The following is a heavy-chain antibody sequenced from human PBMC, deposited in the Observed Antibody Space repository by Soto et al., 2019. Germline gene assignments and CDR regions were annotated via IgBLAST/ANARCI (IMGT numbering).Heavy chain of an antibody. CDR3: ARESDVTLIRGGPRPHAFDI. D-gene: IGHD3-10*01. J-gene: IGHJ3*02. CDR1: GGSTSSGGYY. Sequence: LSLTCTVSGGSTSSGGYYWGWIRQHPGKGLEWIAYIYYTGTTYYNPSLQSRLTISVDTSDKQFSLELSSVTAADTAVYYCARESDVTLIRGGPRPHAFDICCQGLIGTVSS. CDR2: IYYTGTT. V-gene: IGHV4-31*03.